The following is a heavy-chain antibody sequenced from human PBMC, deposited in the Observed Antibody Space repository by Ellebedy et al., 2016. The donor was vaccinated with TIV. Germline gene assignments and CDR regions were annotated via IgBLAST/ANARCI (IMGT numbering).Heavy chain of an antibody. CDR3: ARHRGSSSEFDY. CDR1: GGSISTSNYY. D-gene: IGHD6-13*01. V-gene: IGHV4-39*01. CDR2: LHYNGNT. J-gene: IGHJ4*02. Sequence: GSLRLSCTVSGGSISTSNYYWDWIRQPPGKGLEWIGNLHYNGNTDYNPSLKSRVTISVHPSENQFYLKLPSVTAADTAVYYCARHRGSSSEFDYWGQGTLVTVSS.